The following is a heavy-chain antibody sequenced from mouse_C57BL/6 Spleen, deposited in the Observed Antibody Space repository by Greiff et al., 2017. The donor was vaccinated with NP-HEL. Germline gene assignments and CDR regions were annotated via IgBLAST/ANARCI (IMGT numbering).Heavy chain of an antibody. D-gene: IGHD1-1*01. V-gene: IGHV5-4*01. J-gene: IGHJ3*01. CDR2: ISDGGSYT. CDR1: GFTFSSYA. CDR3: ARGYYGSSCGFAY. Sequence: DVQLVESGGGLVKPGGSLKLSCAASGFTFSSYAMSWVRQTPEKRLEWVATISDGGSYTYYPENVKGRFTISRDNAKNNLYLQMSHLKSEDTAMYYCARGYYGSSCGFAYWGQGTLVTVSA.